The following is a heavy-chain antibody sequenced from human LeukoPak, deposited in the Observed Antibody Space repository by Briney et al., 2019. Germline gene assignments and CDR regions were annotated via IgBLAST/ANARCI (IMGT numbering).Heavy chain of an antibody. CDR3: ANGYSSSWYYYYMDV. CDR1: GGTFRSYA. D-gene: IGHD6-13*01. V-gene: IGHV1-69*05. CDR2: IIPIFGTA. Sequence: GASVKVSCKASGGTFRSYAISWVLQAPGQGLEWMGGIIPIFGTANYAQKFQGRVTITTDESTCTAYMELSSLRSEDTAVYYCANGYSSSWYYYYMDVWGKGTTVTVSS. J-gene: IGHJ6*03.